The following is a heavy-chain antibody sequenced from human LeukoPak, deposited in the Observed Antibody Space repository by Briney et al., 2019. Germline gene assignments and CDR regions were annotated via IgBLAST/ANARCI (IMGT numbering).Heavy chain of an antibody. J-gene: IGHJ4*02. CDR2: INWNGGST. CDR1: GFTFDDYG. V-gene: IGHV3-20*04. CDR3: AKASAMIVVVSKHFDY. D-gene: IGHD3-22*01. Sequence: GGSLRLSCAASGFTFDDYGMSWVRQAPGKGLEWVSGINWNGGSTGYADSVKGRFTISRDNSKNTLYLQMNSLRAEDTAVYYCAKASAMIVVVSKHFDYWGQGTLVTVSS.